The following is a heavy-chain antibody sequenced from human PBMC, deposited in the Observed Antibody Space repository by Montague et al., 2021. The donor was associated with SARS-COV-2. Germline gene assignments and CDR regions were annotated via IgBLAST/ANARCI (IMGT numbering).Heavy chain of an antibody. Sequence: SETLSLTCEVSGDSISSYYWSWIRLSPGKGLEWIGYVHYTGSTKYTPSLKTRVTLLLDTPKNHFSLKLRSVSAADTAISYCARAQNTCFIANCVNYFEVWGLGALVTVSS. V-gene: IGHV4-59*01. J-gene: IGHJ4*02. CDR3: ARAQNTCFIANCVNYFEV. CDR2: VHYTGST. CDR1: GDSISSYY. D-gene: IGHD1-1*01.